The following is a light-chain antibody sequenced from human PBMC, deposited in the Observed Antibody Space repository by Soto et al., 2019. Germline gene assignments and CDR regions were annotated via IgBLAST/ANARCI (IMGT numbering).Light chain of an antibody. CDR3: CSYVGSSVV. J-gene: IGLJ1*01. V-gene: IGLV2-23*01. CDR1: SSDVGNYNL. CDR2: EGS. Sequence: QSALTQPASVSGSPGQSITISCTGTSSDVGNYNLVSWYQHHPGKAPKLMIYEGSKRPSGVSNRFSGSKSGNTASLTISGLQAEDEADYYCCSYVGSSVVFGTGTKVTVL.